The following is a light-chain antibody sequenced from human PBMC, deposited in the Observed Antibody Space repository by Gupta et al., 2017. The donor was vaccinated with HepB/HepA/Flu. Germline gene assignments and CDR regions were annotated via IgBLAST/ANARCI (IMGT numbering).Light chain of an antibody. CDR3: QSYDSSLSGSTV. J-gene: IGLJ3*02. CDR2: GNS. Sequence: QSVLTHPPSVSGAPGQRVTISCTGSSSNIGAGYDVHWYQQLPGTAPKLLIYGNSNRPSGVPDRFSGSKSGTSASLAITGLQAEDEADYYCQSYDSSLSGSTVFGGGTKLTVL. CDR1: SSNIGAGYD. V-gene: IGLV1-40*01.